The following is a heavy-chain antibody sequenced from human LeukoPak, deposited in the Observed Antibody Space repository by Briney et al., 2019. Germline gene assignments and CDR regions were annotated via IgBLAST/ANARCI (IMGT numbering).Heavy chain of an antibody. CDR3: ARRAFGESKFGFDY. CDR2: IYPGDSDT. CDR1: GYSFTSYW. D-gene: IGHD3-10*01. J-gene: IGHJ4*02. V-gene: IGHV5-51*01. Sequence: GESLKISCKASGYSFTSYWISWGRQLPGKGLEWMGIIYPGDSDTRYSPSFQGQVTISADKSISTAYLQWSSLKASDTAMYCCARRAFGESKFGFDYWGQGTLVTVSS.